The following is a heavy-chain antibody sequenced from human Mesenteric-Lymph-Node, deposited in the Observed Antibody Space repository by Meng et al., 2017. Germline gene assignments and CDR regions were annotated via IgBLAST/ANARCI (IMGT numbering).Heavy chain of an antibody. J-gene: IGHJ6*02. Sequence: GESLKISCAASGFTFSSYWMSWVRQAPGKGLEWVANIKQDGSEKYYVDSVKGRFTISRDNAKNSLYLQMNSLRAEDTAVYYCARFPPYYDSSGYSDYYYYGMDVWGQGTTVTVSS. V-gene: IGHV3-7*01. CDR1: GFTFSSYW. CDR2: IKQDGSEK. CDR3: ARFPPYYDSSGYSDYYYYGMDV. D-gene: IGHD3-22*01.